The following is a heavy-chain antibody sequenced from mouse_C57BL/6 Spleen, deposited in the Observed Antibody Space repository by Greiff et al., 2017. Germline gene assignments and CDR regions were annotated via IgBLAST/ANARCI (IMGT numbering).Heavy chain of an antibody. CDR1: GYTFTSYW. Sequence: QVQLKQSGAELVKPGASVKMSCKASGYTFTSYWITWVKQRPGQGLEWIGDIYPGSGSTNYNEKFKSKATLTVDTSSSTAYMQLSSLTSEDSAVYYCARGGTAQATPDYWGQGTTLTVSS. CDR3: ARGGTAQATPDY. D-gene: IGHD3-2*02. V-gene: IGHV1-55*01. J-gene: IGHJ2*01. CDR2: IYPGSGST.